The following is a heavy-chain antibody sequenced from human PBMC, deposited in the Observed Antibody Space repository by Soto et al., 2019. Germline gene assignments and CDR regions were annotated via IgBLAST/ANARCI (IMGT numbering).Heavy chain of an antibody. J-gene: IGHJ6*02. CDR3: ARDRGQPLPAYYYYGMDV. V-gene: IGHV3-21*01. Sequence: GSLRLSCAASGFTFSSYSMNWVRQAPGKGLEWVSSISSSSSYIYYADSVKGRFTISRDNAKNSLYLQMNSLRAEDTAVYYCARDRGQPLPAYYYYGMDVWGQGTTVTVSS. CDR2: ISSSSSYI. CDR1: GFTFSSYS. D-gene: IGHD2-2*01.